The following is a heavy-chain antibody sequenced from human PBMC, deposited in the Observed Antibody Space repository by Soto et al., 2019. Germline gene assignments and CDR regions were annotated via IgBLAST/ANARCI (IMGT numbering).Heavy chain of an antibody. V-gene: IGHV3-21*01. Sequence: GGSLRLSCAASGFTFSSYSMNWVRQAPGKGLEWVSSISSSSSYIYYADSVKGRFTISRDNAKNSLYLQMNSLRAEDTAVYYCARDLVATIYGHYGMDVWGQGTTVTVSS. CDR1: GFTFSSYS. CDR2: ISSSSSYI. CDR3: ARDLVATIYGHYGMDV. J-gene: IGHJ6*02. D-gene: IGHD5-12*01.